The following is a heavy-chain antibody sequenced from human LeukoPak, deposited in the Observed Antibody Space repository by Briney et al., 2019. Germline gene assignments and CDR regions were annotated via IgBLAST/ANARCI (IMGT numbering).Heavy chain of an antibody. D-gene: IGHD5-18*01. CDR2: INPNSGGT. V-gene: IGHV1-2*02. Sequence: ASVKVSCKASGYTFTGYYMHWVRQVPGQGLEWMGWINPNSGGTNYAQKFQGRVTMTRDTSISTAYMELSRLRSDDTAVYYCARAEGYRRGWFDPWGQGTLVTVSS. CDR1: GYTFTGYY. CDR3: ARAEGYRRGWFDP. J-gene: IGHJ5*02.